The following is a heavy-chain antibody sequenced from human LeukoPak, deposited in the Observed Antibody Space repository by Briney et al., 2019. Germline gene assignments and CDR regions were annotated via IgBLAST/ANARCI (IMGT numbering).Heavy chain of an antibody. CDR1: GFTFSNYG. CDR3: ARYSGSYYFDY. J-gene: IGHJ4*02. Sequence: GGSLRLSCAASGFTFSNYGMSWVRQAPGKGLEWVSAISGSGGSTYYADSVKGRFTISRDNSKNTLYLQMNSLRAEDTAVYYCARYSGSYYFDYWGQGTLVTVSS. V-gene: IGHV3-23*01. CDR2: ISGSGGST. D-gene: IGHD1-26*01.